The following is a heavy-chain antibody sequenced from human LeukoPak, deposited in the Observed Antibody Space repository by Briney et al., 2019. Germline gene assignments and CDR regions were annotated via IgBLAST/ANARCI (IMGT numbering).Heavy chain of an antibody. Sequence: SVKVSCKASGGTFISYAISWVRQAPGQGLEWMGAIIPIFGTANYAQKFQGRVTITADESTSTAYMELSSLRSEDTAVYYCARDLGSVLRFLEWTYYGMDVWGQGPTVTVSS. D-gene: IGHD3-3*01. CDR3: ARDLGSVLRFLEWTYYGMDV. J-gene: IGHJ6*02. CDR1: GGTFISYA. V-gene: IGHV1-69*13. CDR2: IIPIFGTA.